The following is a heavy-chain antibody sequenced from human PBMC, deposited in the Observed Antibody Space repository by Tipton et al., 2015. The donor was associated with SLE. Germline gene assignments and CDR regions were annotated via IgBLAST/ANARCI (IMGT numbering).Heavy chain of an antibody. V-gene: IGHV3-23*01. D-gene: IGHD2-15*01. J-gene: IGHJ4*02. Sequence: SLRLSCAASGFTFRTYVMSWVRQAPGKGLEWVSGVRGSDGTTFYADSVKGRFTISRDNSKNTLYLQMNSLRADDTAVYYCAKESHFSGFDYWGQGTLVTVSS. CDR3: AKESHFSGFDY. CDR2: VRGSDGTT. CDR1: GFTFRTYV.